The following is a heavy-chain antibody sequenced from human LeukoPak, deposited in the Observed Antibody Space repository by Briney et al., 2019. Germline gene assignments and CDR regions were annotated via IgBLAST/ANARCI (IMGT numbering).Heavy chain of an antibody. CDR2: IYTSGST. V-gene: IGHV4-4*07. J-gene: IGHJ5*02. Sequence: SETLSLTFTVSGGSNSSSYWSWIRQPAGKGLEWIGRIYTSGSTNYNPSLKSRVTISVDTSKNQFSLKLSSVTAADTAVYYCAREPVATNWFDPWGQGTLVTVSS. CDR3: AREPVATNWFDP. D-gene: IGHD6-19*01. CDR1: GGSNSSSY.